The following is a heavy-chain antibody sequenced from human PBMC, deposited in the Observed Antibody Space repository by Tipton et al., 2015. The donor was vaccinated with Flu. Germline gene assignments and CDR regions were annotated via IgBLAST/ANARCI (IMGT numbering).Heavy chain of an antibody. Sequence: TLSLTCTVSGGSISSYYWSWIRQPAGKGLDWIGRIHTSGSTNYNPSLKRRVTMSVDTSKNQFSLKLSPGTAADTAGYYCARDRRGATWGNWFDPWGQGTLVTVSS. V-gene: IGHV4-4*07. CDR2: IHTSGST. J-gene: IGHJ5*02. D-gene: IGHD5-12*01. CDR1: GGSISSYY. CDR3: ARDRRGATWGNWFDP.